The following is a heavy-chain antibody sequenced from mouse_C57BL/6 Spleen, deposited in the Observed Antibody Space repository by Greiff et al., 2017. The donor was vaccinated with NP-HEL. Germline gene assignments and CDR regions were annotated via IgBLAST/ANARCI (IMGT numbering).Heavy chain of an antibody. CDR2: INPNYGTT. D-gene: IGHD3-2*02. J-gene: IGHJ2*01. V-gene: IGHV1-39*01. Sequence: VHVKQSGPELVKPGASVKISCKASGYSFTDYNMNWVKQSNGKSLEWIGVINPNYGTTSYNQKFKGKATLTVDQSSSTAYMQLNSLTSEDSAVYYCARSGTAQALYYFDYWGQGTTLTVSS. CDR3: ARSGTAQALYYFDY. CDR1: GYSFTDYN.